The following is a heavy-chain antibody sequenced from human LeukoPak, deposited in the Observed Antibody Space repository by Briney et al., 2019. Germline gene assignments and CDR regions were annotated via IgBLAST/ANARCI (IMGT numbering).Heavy chain of an antibody. CDR2: IKKCGSEK. V-gene: IGHV3-7*01. J-gene: IGHJ4*02. D-gene: IGHD2-15*01. Sequence: TGGSLRLSCAASGFTFSSYWMSWVRQAPGKGLEWVAYIKKCGSEKYYVDSVKGRFTISRDNAKNSLYLQMNSLRAEDTAVYYCARYDYDRGDIGYCSGGSCYFPTYFDYWGQGTLVTVSS. CDR3: ARYDYDRGDIGYCSGGSCYFPTYFDY. CDR1: GFTFSSYW.